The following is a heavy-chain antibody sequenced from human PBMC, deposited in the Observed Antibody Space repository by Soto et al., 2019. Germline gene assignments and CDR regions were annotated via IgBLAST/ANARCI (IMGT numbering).Heavy chain of an antibody. Sequence: QVQLQPWGEGLLKPSETLSLTCAVYGGSFSGYYWSWIRQPPGKGLEWIGEITNSGSTHYNPSLKSRVTISVDTSKDQITLPLSSVAAAYAAMYCCASTRNCTSGVADPSIIPSFDSWGQRTLVTVSS. V-gene: IGHV4-34*01. D-gene: IGHD2-8*01. CDR3: ASTRNCTSGVADPSIIPSFDS. CDR2: ITNSGST. CDR1: GGSFSGYY. J-gene: IGHJ4*02.